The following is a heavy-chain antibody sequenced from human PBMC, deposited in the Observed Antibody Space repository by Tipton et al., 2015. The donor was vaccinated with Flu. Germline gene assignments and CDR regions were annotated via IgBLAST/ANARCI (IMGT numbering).Heavy chain of an antibody. CDR3: ARYGTYDGSRYFQH. V-gene: IGHV4-59*01. D-gene: IGHD1-26*01. Sequence: TLSLTCTVSGASISSYYWSWIRQPPGKGLEWIGYIYYSGSTNYNPSLKSRVTISVDTSKNQFSLKLSSVTVADTAVYYCARYGTYDGSRYFQHWGQGTLVTVSS. CDR2: IYYSGST. J-gene: IGHJ1*01. CDR1: GASISSYY.